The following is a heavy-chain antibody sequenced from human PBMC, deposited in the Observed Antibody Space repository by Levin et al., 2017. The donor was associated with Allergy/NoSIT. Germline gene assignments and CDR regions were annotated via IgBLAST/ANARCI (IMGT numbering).Heavy chain of an antibody. D-gene: IGHD3-22*01. V-gene: IGHV3-30-3*01. J-gene: IGHJ6*02. CDR2: ISYDGSNK. CDR1: GFTFSSYA. CDR3: AREIGYYDGMDV. Sequence: GESLKISCAASGFTFSSYAMHWVRQAPGKGLEWVAVISYDGSNKYYADSVKGRFTISRDNSKNTLYLQMNSLRAEDTAVYYCAREIGYYDGMDVWGQGTTVTVSS.